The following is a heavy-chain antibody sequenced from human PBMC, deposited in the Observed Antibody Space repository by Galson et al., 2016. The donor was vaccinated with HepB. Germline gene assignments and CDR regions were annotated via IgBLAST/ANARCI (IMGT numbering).Heavy chain of an antibody. V-gene: IGHV3-53*01. CDR3: EAYSDPFDV. J-gene: IGHJ3*01. CDR1: GFTVSGTY. CDR2: LFSSGAS. D-gene: IGHD3-16*01. Sequence: SLRLSCAASGFTVSGTYMSWARQAPGKGLQWVSSLFSSGASFYTESLRGRFTVSRDTSTNTLYLQMNSLRADDSAVYYCEAYSDPFDVWGQGPVVTV.